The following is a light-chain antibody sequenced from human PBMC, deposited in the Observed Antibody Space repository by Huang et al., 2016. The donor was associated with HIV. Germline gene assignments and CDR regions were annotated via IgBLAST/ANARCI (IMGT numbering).Light chain of an antibody. CDR1: QSVSSN. CDR2: GAS. Sequence: EIVMTQSPATLSVSPGERATLSCRASQSVSSNLAWYQQNPGQAPRLLIQGASTRATGIPARFSGSGSGTEFTLTIRSLQSEDFAVYYCQQYNNWPPTFGQGTKVEIK. V-gene: IGKV3-15*01. J-gene: IGKJ1*01. CDR3: QQYNNWPPT.